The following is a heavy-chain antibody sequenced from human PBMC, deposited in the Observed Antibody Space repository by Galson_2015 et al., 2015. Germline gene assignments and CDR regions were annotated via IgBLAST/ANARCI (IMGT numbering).Heavy chain of an antibody. J-gene: IGHJ4*02. CDR2: ISAGGGST. CDR1: GFTFSTYA. V-gene: IGHV3-23*01. D-gene: IGHD2-15*01. CDR3: AKDRIGSGDYFDY. Sequence: SLRLSCAASGFTFSTYAMSWVRQAPGMGLEWVSTISAGGGSTYYADSVKGRVTISGDNPKNTLYLEMNSLRADDTALYYCAKDRIGSGDYFDYWGQGAQVTVSS.